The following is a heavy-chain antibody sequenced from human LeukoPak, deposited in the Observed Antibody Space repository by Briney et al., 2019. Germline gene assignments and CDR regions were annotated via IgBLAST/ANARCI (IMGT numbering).Heavy chain of an antibody. Sequence: PGGSLRLSCAASGFTVSSNYMSWVRQAPGKGLEWVAFIRYDGNNKLYADSMKGRFTISRDNSKNTLYLHINSLRAEDTAVYYCVKDSPLDYWGQGTLVIVSS. CDR1: GFTVSSNY. CDR3: VKDSPLDY. CDR2: IRYDGNNK. V-gene: IGHV3-30*02. J-gene: IGHJ4*02.